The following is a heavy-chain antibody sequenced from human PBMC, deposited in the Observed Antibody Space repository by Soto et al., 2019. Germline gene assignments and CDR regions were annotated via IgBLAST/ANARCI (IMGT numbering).Heavy chain of an antibody. Sequence: QVQLVESGGGVVQPGRSLRLSCAASGFTFSSYGMHWVRQAPGKGLEWMAVISYDGSNKYYADSVKGRFTISRDNSKNTLYLQMNSLRAEDTAVYYCAKDKGRSSSSQRQGYGMDVWGQGTTVTVSS. CDR3: AKDKGRSSSSQRQGYGMDV. CDR2: ISYDGSNK. V-gene: IGHV3-30*18. CDR1: GFTFSSYG. J-gene: IGHJ6*02. D-gene: IGHD6-6*01.